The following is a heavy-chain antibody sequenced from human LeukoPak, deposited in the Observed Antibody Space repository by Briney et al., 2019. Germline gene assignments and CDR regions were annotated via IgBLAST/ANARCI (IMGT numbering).Heavy chain of an antibody. CDR1: GGSISSDH. Sequence: SQTLSLTCTVSGGSISSDHWNSIRQPPGKGLEWIGCIYYSGRTYYNPSLKSRVSISVDMSKSQFSLRLTSVTAADTAVYYCARKNDFGIWGQGTLVTVSS. CDR3: ARKNDFGI. V-gene: IGHV4-59*01. D-gene: IGHD2/OR15-2a*01. CDR2: IYYSGRT. J-gene: IGHJ3*02.